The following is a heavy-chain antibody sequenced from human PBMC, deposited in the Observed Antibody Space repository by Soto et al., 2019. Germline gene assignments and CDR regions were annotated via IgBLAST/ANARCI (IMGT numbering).Heavy chain of an antibody. V-gene: IGHV1-3*01. J-gene: IGHJ6*03. D-gene: IGHD2-2*01. Sequence: ASVKVSCKASGYTFTSYAMHWVRQAPGQRLEWMGWINAGNGNTKYSQKFQGRVTITRDTSASTAYMELSSLRSEDTAVYYCATVVPAAYYYYYMDVSGKGTTVTVSS. CDR3: ATVVPAAYYYYYMDV. CDR1: GYTFTSYA. CDR2: INAGNGNT.